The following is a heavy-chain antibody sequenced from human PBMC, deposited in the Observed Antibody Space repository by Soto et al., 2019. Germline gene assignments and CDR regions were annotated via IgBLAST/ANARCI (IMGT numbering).Heavy chain of an antibody. J-gene: IGHJ4*02. CDR2: ISGSGGST. CDR1: GFTFSSYA. V-gene: IGHV3-23*01. CDR3: AKGLVVVVAATTPFDY. D-gene: IGHD2-15*01. Sequence: LRLSCAASGFTFSSYAMSWVRQAPGKGLEWVSAISGSGGSTYYADSVKGRFTISRDNSKNTLYLQMNSLRAEDTAVYYCAKGLVVVVAATTPFDYWGQGTLVTVSS.